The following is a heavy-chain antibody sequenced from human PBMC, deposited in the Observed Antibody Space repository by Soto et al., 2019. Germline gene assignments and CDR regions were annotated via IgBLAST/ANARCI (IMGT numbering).Heavy chain of an antibody. D-gene: IGHD6-13*01. J-gene: IGHJ6*02. CDR1: GYTFTSYG. CDR3: AREAGRGQQQLGYYYYGMDV. Sequence: GASVKVSCKASGYTFTSYGISWVRQAPGQGLEWMGWISAYNGNTNYAQKLQGRVTMTTDTSTSTAYMELRSLRSDDTAVYYCAREAGRGQQQLGYYYYGMDVWGQGTTVTVSS. CDR2: ISAYNGNT. V-gene: IGHV1-18*01.